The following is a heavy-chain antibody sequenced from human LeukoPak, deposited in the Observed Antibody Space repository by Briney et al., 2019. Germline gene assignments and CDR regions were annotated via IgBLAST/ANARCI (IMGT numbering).Heavy chain of an antibody. D-gene: IGHD1-26*01. CDR2: INPNSGGT. V-gene: IGHV1-2*02. J-gene: IGHJ2*01. CDR3: ARVGGELDFDL. Sequence: ASVKVSCKACGYTFTGYYMHWVRQAPGQGLEWMGWINPNSGGTKYAQKFQGRVTMTRDTSISTAYMELSRLRSDDTAVYYCARVGGELDFDLWGRGTLVTVSS. CDR1: GYTFTGYY.